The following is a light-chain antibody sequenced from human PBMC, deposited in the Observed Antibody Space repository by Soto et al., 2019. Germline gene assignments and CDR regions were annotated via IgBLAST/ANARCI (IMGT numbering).Light chain of an antibody. CDR1: QSVTSY. Sequence: EVVLTQSPATLSLSPGESAILACRASQSVTSYLAWYQQKPGQSPRLHIYDASPRATGIPARFSGSASGTDFTLTISSLVPEDFATYYSRHRSKGPARFSFGPGTKVDIK. CDR3: RHRSKGPARFS. CDR2: DAS. J-gene: IGKJ3*01. V-gene: IGKV3-11*01.